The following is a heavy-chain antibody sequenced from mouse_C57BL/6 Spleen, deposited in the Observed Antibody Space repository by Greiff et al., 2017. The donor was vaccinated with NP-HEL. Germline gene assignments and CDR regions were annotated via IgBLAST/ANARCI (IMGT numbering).Heavy chain of an antibody. CDR3: ARVPYYSNSAWFAY. CDR2: ISYDGSN. D-gene: IGHD2-5*01. V-gene: IGHV3-6*01. CDR1: GYSITSGYY. Sequence: EVQLQESGPGLVKPSQSLSLTCSVTGYSITSGYYWNWIRQFPGNKLEWMGYISYDGSNNYNPSLKNRISITRDTSKNQFFLKLNSVTTEDTATYYCARVPYYSNSAWFAYWGQGTLVTVSA. J-gene: IGHJ3*01.